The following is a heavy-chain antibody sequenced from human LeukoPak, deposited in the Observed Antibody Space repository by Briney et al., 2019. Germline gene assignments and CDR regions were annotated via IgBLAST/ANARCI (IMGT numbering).Heavy chain of an antibody. Sequence: GRSLRLSCGTSGFTFSSYGMHWVRQAPGKGREWVAVILYDGSNKYYADSVKGRFAISRDNSKNTLYLQMNSLRAEDTAVYYCAKDLVSLSMVRGVLDYWGQGTLVTVSS. CDR1: GFTFSSYG. V-gene: IGHV3-30*18. J-gene: IGHJ4*02. D-gene: IGHD3-10*01. CDR3: AKDLVSLSMVRGVLDY. CDR2: ILYDGSNK.